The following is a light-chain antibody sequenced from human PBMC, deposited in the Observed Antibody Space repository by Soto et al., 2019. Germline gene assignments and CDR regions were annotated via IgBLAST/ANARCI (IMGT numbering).Light chain of an antibody. CDR3: QQSYTIPIS. CDR1: HGINSY. CDR2: TAS. Sequence: DIHFTQSPSFLSASVGDRVTVTCRASHGINSYLAWYQQKPGKAPKLLIYTASTLQSGVPSRFSGSGSGTDFTLTINSLQPEDFATYYCQQSYTIPISFGPGTKVDIK. V-gene: IGKV1-39*01. J-gene: IGKJ3*01.